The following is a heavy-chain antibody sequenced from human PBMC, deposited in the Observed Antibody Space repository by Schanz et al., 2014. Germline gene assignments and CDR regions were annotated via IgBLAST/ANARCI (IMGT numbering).Heavy chain of an antibody. CDR1: GFTFSFSG. CDR3: AKDPHRDYGGKPQAFDI. V-gene: IGHV3-33*06. J-gene: IGHJ3*02. CDR2: IWYDGNNK. Sequence: QVQLVESGGGVVQPGGSLRLSCAASGFTFSFSGMQWVRQAPGKGLEWVAVIWYDGNNKYYADSVKGRFTISRDNSKNTLYLQMNSLRAEDTALYYCAKDPHRDYGGKPQAFDIWGQGTMVTVSS. D-gene: IGHD4-17*01.